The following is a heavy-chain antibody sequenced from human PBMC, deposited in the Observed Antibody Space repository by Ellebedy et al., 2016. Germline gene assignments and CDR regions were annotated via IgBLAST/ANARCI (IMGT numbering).Heavy chain of an antibody. CDR3: ARERTSIVPATAMSPPGYYYYGMDV. D-gene: IGHD2-2*01. CDR1: GFSVTSND. J-gene: IGHJ6*02. CDR2: IYGGGTS. Sequence: GGSLRLSXAASGFSVTSNDMSWVRQAPGKGLELVSLIYGGGTSYYAESVKGRFTISRDNSKKTLYLQMSGLGAEDTAVYYCARERTSIVPATAMSPPGYYYYGMDVWGQGTTVTVSS. V-gene: IGHV3-53*01.